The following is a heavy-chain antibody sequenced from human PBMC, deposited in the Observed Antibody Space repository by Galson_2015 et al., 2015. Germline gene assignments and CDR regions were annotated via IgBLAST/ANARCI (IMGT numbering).Heavy chain of an antibody. V-gene: IGHV4-61*01. J-gene: IGHJ5*02. CDR1: GGSVSSGNYY. Sequence: SETLSLTCTVSGGSVSSGNYYWSWIRQPPGRGLEWIGYIYNSGSTNYNPSLKSRVTISLDTSKNQFSLKLSSVTAADTAVYYCATWYYDNSGYRFDPWGQGTLVTVSS. D-gene: IGHD3-22*01. CDR3: ATWYYDNSGYRFDP. CDR2: IYNSGST.